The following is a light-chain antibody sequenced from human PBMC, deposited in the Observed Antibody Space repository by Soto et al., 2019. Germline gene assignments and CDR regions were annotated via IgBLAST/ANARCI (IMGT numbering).Light chain of an antibody. V-gene: IGKV3-20*01. CDR1: QSVSSIY. CDR2: GAS. J-gene: IGKJ1*01. CDR3: QQYGSSQT. Sequence: EIVLTQSPGTLSLSPGERATLSCRASQSVSSIYLAWYQQKPGQAPRLLIYGASSRATGIPDRFSGSGSGTDFTLTISRLEPEDFAVYYCQQYGSSQTFGQGTKVDIK.